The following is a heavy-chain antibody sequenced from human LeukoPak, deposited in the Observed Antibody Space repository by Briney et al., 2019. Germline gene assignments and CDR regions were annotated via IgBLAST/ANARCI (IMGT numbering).Heavy chain of an antibody. Sequence: SETLSPTCTVSGDSISTYYWSGIRQPPGKGLEGIGYIYYRVTSDYNPSLKSRVTMSVDMSTRQISLKLSSVTAADTAVYYCARAVGGDGSGSLWGPGTLVTVSS. CDR1: GDSISTYY. CDR2: IYYRVTS. V-gene: IGHV4-59*01. CDR3: ARAVGGDGSGSL. J-gene: IGHJ4*02. D-gene: IGHD3-10*01.